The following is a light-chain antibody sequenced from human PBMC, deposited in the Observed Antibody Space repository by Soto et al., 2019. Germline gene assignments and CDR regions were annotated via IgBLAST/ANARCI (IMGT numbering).Light chain of an antibody. CDR3: QQFNTWPFT. V-gene: IGKV3D-15*01. CDR1: QGVNID. Sequence: EIVLTQSPATLSVSPGERATLSCRASQGVNIDLVWYQQKPGQAPRLLMFTASARATGIPARFTGGGSETDFTLTISSPQPEDSAVYYCQQFNTWPFTFGPGTKWKSN. CDR2: TAS. J-gene: IGKJ3*01.